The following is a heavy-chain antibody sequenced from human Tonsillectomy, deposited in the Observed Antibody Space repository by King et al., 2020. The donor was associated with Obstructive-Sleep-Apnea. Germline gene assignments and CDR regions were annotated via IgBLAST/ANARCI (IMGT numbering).Heavy chain of an antibody. CDR2: IWHDGSNK. J-gene: IGHJ3*02. Sequence: VQLVESGGGVVQPGRSLRLSCVASGFTFSTYSMHWVRQGPGKGLEWVAVIWHDGSNKYYADSVKGRFTISRDSSKNTLYLQMNSLRAEDTAVYYCAKDRAAAGPLGAFDIWGQGTMVSVSS. CDR1: GFTFSTYS. CDR3: AKDRAAAGPLGAFDI. D-gene: IGHD6-13*01. V-gene: IGHV3-33*06.